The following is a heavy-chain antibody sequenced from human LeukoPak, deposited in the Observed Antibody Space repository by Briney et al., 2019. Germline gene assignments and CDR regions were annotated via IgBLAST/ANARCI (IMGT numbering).Heavy chain of an antibody. D-gene: IGHD5-18*01. CDR2: MNPNSGNT. CDR1: GYTFTSYD. Sequence: ASVKVSCKASGYTFTSYDINWVRQATGQGLEWMGWMNPNSGNTGYAQKFQGRVTMTRNTSISTAYMELSSLRSKDTAVYYCARGRDTAMVIRRTYFNWFDPWGQGTLVTVSS. CDR3: ARGRDTAMVIRRTYFNWFDP. V-gene: IGHV1-8*01. J-gene: IGHJ5*02.